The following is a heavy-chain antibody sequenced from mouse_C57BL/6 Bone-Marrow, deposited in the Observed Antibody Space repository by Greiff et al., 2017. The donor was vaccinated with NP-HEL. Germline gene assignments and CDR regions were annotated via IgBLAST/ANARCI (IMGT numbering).Heavy chain of an antibody. V-gene: IGHV1-69*01. CDR3: GAGLDY. Sequence: QVQLQQPGAELVMPGASVKLSCKASGYTFTSYWMHWVKQRPGQGLEWIGEIDPSDSYTNYNQKFKGKSTLTVDESSSTAYMQLSSLTSEDSAVYYCGAGLDYWGQGTTLTVSS. J-gene: IGHJ2*01. CDR1: GYTFTSYW. D-gene: IGHD3-3*01. CDR2: IDPSDSYT.